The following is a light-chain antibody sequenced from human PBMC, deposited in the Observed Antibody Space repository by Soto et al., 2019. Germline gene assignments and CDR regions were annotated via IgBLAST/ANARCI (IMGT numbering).Light chain of an antibody. V-gene: IGKV1-6*02. CDR1: QDIGND. J-gene: IGKJ1*01. CDR2: AAS. Sequence: IQMPQSPSSLSVSVTDRVTITGRASQDIGNDLGWYQQRPGEAPELLLYAASTLRSGVPSRFSGSGSGTQFALTINNLQPEDSATYFCLQDHNYPWTVGQGTKVDIK. CDR3: LQDHNYPWT.